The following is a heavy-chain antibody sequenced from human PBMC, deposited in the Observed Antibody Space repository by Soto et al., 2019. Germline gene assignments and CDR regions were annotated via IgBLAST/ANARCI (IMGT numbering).Heavy chain of an antibody. V-gene: IGHV3-30*18. CDR3: AKAPLG. CDR1: GFTFSSYG. CDR2: ISYDGSNK. Sequence: QVQLVESGGSVVQPGRSMRLSCAASGFTFSSYGMHWVRQAPGKGLEWVAVISYDGSNKYYADSVKGRFTISRDNSKNTLYLQMNSLRAEDTAVYYCAKAPLGWGQGTLVTVSS. J-gene: IGHJ4*02.